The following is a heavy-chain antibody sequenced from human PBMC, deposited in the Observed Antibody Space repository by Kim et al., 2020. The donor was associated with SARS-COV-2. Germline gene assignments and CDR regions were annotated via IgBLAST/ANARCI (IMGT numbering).Heavy chain of an antibody. D-gene: IGHD2-2*01. CDR1: GFTFSSYT. J-gene: IGHJ4*02. CDR3: AATFLGYCSSTSCYAPSIDY. CDR2: ISSSSSYI. V-gene: IGHV3-21*01. Sequence: GSLRLSCAASGFTFSSYTMNWVRQAPGKGLEWVSSISSSSSYIYYADSVKGRFTISRDNAKNSLYLQMNSLRAEDTAVYYCAATFLGYCSSTSCYAPSIDYWGQGILVTVSS.